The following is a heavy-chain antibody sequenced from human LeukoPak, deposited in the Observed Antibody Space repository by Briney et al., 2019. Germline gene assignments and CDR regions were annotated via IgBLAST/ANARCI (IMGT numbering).Heavy chain of an antibody. Sequence: GESLKISCKGSGYNFTKYWVAWVRQMPGKGLEWMGIIYPGDSDTRYSPSFQGQVTISADKSISTAYLQWSSLKASDTAMYYCARQEKRYDSSGYYFYWGQGTLVTVSS. D-gene: IGHD3-22*01. J-gene: IGHJ4*02. V-gene: IGHV5-51*01. CDR1: GYNFTKYW. CDR3: ARQEKRYDSSGYYFY. CDR2: IYPGDSDT.